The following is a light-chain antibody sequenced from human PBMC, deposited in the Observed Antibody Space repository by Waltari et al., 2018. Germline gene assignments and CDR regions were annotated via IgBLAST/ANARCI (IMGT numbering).Light chain of an antibody. CDR3: RQGTHWPRT. J-gene: IGKJ1*01. CDR1: QSLVHSDGNTY. V-gene: IGKV2-30*02. Sequence: DVVMTQSPLSLPVTLGQPASISCRSSQSLVHSDGNTYLNWFQQRPGQSPRRLIYKVSNQDAGVPDRFSGSGSGTDFTLKISRVEAEDVGVYYCRQGTHWPRTFGQGTKVEIK. CDR2: KVS.